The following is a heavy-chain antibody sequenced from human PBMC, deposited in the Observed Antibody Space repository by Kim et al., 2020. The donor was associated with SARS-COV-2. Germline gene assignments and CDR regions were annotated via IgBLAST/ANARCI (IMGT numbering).Heavy chain of an antibody. V-gene: IGHV3-30*04. J-gene: IGHJ4*02. CDR3: ARALGGYYYGSGRN. CDR1: GFTFSSYA. CDR2: ISYDGSNK. Sequence: GRSLRLSCAASGFTFSSYAMHWVRQAPGKGLEWVAVISYDGSNKYYADSVKGRFTISRDNSKNTLYLQMNSLRAEDTAVYYCARALGGYYYGSGRNWGQGTLVTVSS. D-gene: IGHD3-10*01.